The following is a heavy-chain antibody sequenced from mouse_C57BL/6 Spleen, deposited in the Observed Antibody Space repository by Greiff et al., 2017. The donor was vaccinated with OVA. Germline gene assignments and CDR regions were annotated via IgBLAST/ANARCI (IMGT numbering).Heavy chain of an antibody. CDR2: IYPGDGDT. Sequence: QVQLQQSGAELVKPRASVKISCKASGYAFSSYWMNWVKQRPGKGLEWIGQIYPGDGDTNYNGKFKGKATLTADKSSSTAYMQLSSLTSEDSAVYFCARHYGSSYGLDYWGQGTTLTVSS. J-gene: IGHJ2*01. CDR3: ARHYGSSYGLDY. V-gene: IGHV1-80*01. CDR1: GYAFSSYW. D-gene: IGHD1-1*01.